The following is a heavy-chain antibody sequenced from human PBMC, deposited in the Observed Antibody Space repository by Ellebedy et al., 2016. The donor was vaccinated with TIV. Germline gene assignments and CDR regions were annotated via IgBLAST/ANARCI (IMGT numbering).Heavy chain of an antibody. CDR1: GFMFDDYA. J-gene: IGHJ4*02. D-gene: IGHD2-15*01. V-gene: IGHV3-9*01. CDR2: ISWDSGSI. Sequence: GGSLRLSXAASGFMFDDYAMHWVRQTPGKGLEWVSGISWDSGSILYGDSVKGRFTISRDNAKNSLYLQVNSLRAEDTAMYYCAKGRDFGGSWNFDYWGQGTLVTVSS. CDR3: AKGRDFGGSWNFDY.